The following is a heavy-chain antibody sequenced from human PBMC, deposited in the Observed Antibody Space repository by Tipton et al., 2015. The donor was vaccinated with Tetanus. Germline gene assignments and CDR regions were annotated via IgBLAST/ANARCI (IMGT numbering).Heavy chain of an antibody. D-gene: IGHD3-10*01. V-gene: IGHV4-30-4*01. J-gene: IGHJ6*02. Sequence: TLSLTCTVSGGSIISADHYWSWIRQPPGKGLEWIGYIYYSGTTYYSPSLKSRVTISVDTSQKQISLKVNSVTAADTAVYYCARDRGVRGGYYYYHSMDVWGQGTTVTVSS. CDR3: ARDRGVRGGYYYYHSMDV. CDR1: GGSIISADHY. CDR2: IYYSGTT.